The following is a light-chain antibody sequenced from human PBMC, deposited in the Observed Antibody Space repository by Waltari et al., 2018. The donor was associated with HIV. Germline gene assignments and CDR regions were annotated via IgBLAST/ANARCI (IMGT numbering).Light chain of an antibody. V-gene: IGLV2-23*02. J-gene: IGLJ2*01. CDR2: EVS. Sequence: QSALTQPASVSGSPGQSITLSCTGTSSDVGGYNLISWYQQHPGKAPKLMLYEVSKRHSGVSNRFSGSKAGNTASLTISGLQAEDEADYYCCAYAGSTTYVIFGGGTKLTVL. CDR3: CAYAGSTTYVI. CDR1: SSDVGGYNL.